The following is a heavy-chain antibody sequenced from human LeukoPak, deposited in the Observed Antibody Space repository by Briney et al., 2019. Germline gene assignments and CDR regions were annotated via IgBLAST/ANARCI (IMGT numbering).Heavy chain of an antibody. CDR3: GKEGGA. CDR1: GLRFSDYT. J-gene: IGHJ5*02. D-gene: IGHD3-16*01. V-gene: IGHV3-23*01. CDR2: IGGRGGST. Sequence: GGSLRLSCAASGLRFSDYTMTWVRQAPGKGPEWVSAIGGRGGSTYYADSLGGRFTISRDNSKDMLYPQMNSLKVEDTATYYCGKEGGAWGQGTKVTVSS.